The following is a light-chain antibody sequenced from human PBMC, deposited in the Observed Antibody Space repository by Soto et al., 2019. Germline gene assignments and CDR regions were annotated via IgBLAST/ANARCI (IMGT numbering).Light chain of an antibody. CDR2: KAS. V-gene: IGKV1-5*03. J-gene: IGKJ1*01. CDR1: QSISSW. Sequence: DIQMTQSPSTLSASVGDRVTITCRASQSISSWLAWYQQKPGKAPKLLIYKASSIESGVPSRFSGSGSGTGFTLTIISLQTDDFANYYCQQYNSYSRTFGQGTKVEIK. CDR3: QQYNSYSRT.